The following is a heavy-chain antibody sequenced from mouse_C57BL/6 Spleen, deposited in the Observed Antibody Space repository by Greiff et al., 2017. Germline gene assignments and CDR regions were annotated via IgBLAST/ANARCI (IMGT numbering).Heavy chain of an antibody. V-gene: IGHV1-82*01. Sequence: QVQLKESGPELVKPGASVKISCKASGYAFSSSWMNWVKQRPGKGLEWIGRIYPGDGDTNYNGKFKGKATLTADKSSSTAYMQLSSLTPEDYAVYICSSIRTAQVRDYWGQGTTRTVSS. CDR1: GYAFSSSW. CDR2: IYPGDGDT. CDR3: SSIRTAQVRDY. J-gene: IGHJ2*01. D-gene: IGHD3-2*02.